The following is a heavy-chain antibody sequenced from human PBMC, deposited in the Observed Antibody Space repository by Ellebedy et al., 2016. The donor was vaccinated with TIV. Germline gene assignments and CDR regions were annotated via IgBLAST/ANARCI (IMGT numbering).Heavy chain of an antibody. V-gene: IGHV4-59*01. Sequence: MPSETLSLTCTVSGVSIGSYYWTWIRQPPGKGLEWIGYIYYSESTDYKPSLTSRVTISLDTSTNQLSLELRSVTAADTAVYYCARLLRGTYYGGFDYWGQGTPVTVSS. CDR3: ARLLRGTYYGGFDY. D-gene: IGHD1-26*01. CDR1: GVSIGSYY. CDR2: IYYSEST. J-gene: IGHJ4*02.